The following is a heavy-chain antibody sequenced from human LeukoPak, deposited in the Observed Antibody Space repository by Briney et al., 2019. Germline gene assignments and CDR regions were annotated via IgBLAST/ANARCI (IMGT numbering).Heavy chain of an antibody. V-gene: IGHV3-30*03. CDR2: ISYDGSIK. Sequence: GGSLRLSCVASGFMFSSYGMHWVRQAPGKGLEWVALISYDGSIKKYADSVKGRFTISRDNSKNTLYLQMNSLRAEDTAVYYCARELVAHDAFDIWGQGTMVTVSS. D-gene: IGHD5-12*01. CDR3: ARELVAHDAFDI. CDR1: GFMFSSYG. J-gene: IGHJ3*02.